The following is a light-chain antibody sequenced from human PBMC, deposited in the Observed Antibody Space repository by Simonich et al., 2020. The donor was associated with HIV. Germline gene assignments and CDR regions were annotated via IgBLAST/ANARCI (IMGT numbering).Light chain of an antibody. CDR1: SSNIGNNY. J-gene: IGLJ3*02. V-gene: IGLV1-51*01. CDR2: DNN. Sequence: QSVLTQPPSVSAAPGQKVTISCSGSSSNIGNNYVSWYQQLPGTAPKLLINDNNKPPSGNPDRFSGAKSGTSATLGITGLQTGDEADYYCGTWDSSLSAGVFGGGTKLTVL. CDR3: GTWDSSLSAGV.